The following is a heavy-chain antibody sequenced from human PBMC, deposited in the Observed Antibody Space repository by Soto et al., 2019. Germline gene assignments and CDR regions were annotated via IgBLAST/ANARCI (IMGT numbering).Heavy chain of an antibody. CDR1: GGSISSYY. V-gene: IGHV4-59*01. D-gene: IGHD6-6*01. CDR2: IYYSGST. Sequence: PSETLSLTCTVSGGSISSYYWSWIRQPPGKGLEWIGYIYYSGSTNYNPSLKSRVTISVDTSKNQFSLKLSSVTAADTAVYYCARVKAARRGYYYGMDVWGQGTTVTV. J-gene: IGHJ6*02. CDR3: ARVKAARRGYYYGMDV.